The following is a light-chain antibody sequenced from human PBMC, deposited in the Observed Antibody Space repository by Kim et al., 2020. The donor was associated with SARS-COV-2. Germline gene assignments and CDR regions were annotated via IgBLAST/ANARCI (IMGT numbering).Light chain of an antibody. Sequence: QSVLTQPASVSGSPGQSITISCTGDSSDVGGYNYVSWYQHHPGKAPKLMIYDVTKRPSGVSNRFSGSKSGNTASLTISGLQAEDEADYYCSSYTSSSTVVFGGGTQLTVL. CDR3: SSYTSSSTVV. V-gene: IGLV2-14*03. CDR1: SSDVGGYNY. CDR2: DVT. J-gene: IGLJ2*01.